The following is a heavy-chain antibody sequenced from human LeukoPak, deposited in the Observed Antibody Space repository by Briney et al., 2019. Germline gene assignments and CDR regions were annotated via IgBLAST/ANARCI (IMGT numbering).Heavy chain of an antibody. CDR2: INPNSGAT. D-gene: IGHD1-1*01. CDR1: GYTFTDYY. J-gene: IGHJ4*02. V-gene: IGHV1-2*02. Sequence: EASVKVSCKTSGYTFTDYYMHWVRQAPGQGLEGLGWINPNSGATNYAQKFQGRVTMTRDTSISTVYIELSRLTSDDTAVYYCARDASRTTAPDDYWGQGTLVTVSS. CDR3: ARDASRTTAPDDY.